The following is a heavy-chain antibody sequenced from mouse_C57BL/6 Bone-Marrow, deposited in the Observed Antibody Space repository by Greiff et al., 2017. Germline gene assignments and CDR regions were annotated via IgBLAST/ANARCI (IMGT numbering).Heavy chain of an antibody. CDR3: ARDRGLHYVDY. D-gene: IGHD2-13*01. Sequence: EVKLMESGPGLMKPSQSLSLTCSVTGYSITSGYYWNWIRQFPGNQLEWMGYISYDGSNNYNQSLKNRISITRDTSKNQLFLKLNSVTTEDTATYYCARDRGLHYVDYWGQGTTLTVSS. CDR2: ISYDGSN. CDR1: GYSITSGYY. J-gene: IGHJ2*01. V-gene: IGHV3-6*01.